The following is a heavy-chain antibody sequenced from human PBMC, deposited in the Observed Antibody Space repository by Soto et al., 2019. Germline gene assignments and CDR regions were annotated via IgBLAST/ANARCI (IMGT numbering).Heavy chain of an antibody. D-gene: IGHD6-13*01. Sequence: PWETLSLTCAVSGGSISSGGYSWSWIRQPPGKGLEWIGYIYYSGTTHYNSSLKSRVTMAVDTSKNQFSLRLNSVTAADTAVYYCARCYGSSFDYWGQATLVTLSS. V-gene: IGHV4-30-2*01. J-gene: IGHJ4*02. CDR2: IYYSGTT. CDR1: GGSISSGGYS. CDR3: ARCYGSSFDY.